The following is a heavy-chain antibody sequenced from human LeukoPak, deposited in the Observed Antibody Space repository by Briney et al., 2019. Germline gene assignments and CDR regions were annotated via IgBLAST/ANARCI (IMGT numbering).Heavy chain of an antibody. Sequence: ASVKVSCKASGYTFTGYYMHWVRQAPGQGPEWVGRINPNSGGTNYAQKFQGRVTMTRDTSISTAYMELSRLRSDDTAVYYCARGTTYYYDSSGPTGYWGQGTLVTVSS. V-gene: IGHV1-2*06. D-gene: IGHD3-22*01. CDR2: INPNSGGT. J-gene: IGHJ4*02. CDR3: ARGTTYYYDSSGPTGY. CDR1: GYTFTGYY.